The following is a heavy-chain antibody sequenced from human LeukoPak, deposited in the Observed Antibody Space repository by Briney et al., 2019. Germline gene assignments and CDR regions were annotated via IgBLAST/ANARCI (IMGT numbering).Heavy chain of an antibody. D-gene: IGHD2-15*01. Sequence: PGKSLRLSCVASTLSTADYGMSWVRQAPGKGLEWVAGIDWSGDATSYSDSVKGRFTISRDNAKNSLYPQMTSLRAEDTAVYYCARDLSATWYSLGFWGQGTLVTVSS. CDR1: TLSTADYG. J-gene: IGHJ1*01. CDR3: ARDLSATWYSLGF. CDR2: IDWSGDAT. V-gene: IGHV3-20*04.